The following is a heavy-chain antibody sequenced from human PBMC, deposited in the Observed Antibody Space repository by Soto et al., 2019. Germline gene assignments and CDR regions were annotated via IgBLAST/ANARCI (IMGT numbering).Heavy chain of an antibody. CDR1: GFTFSSYA. Sequence: PGGSLRLSCAASGFTFSSYAMSWVRQAPGKGLEWVSAISGSGGSTYYADSVKGRFTISRDNSKNTLYLQMNSLRAEDTAVYYCAKDDMGGYDPDDFDYWGQGTLVTVSS. CDR3: AKDDMGGYDPDDFDY. V-gene: IGHV3-23*01. J-gene: IGHJ4*02. CDR2: ISGSGGST. D-gene: IGHD5-12*01.